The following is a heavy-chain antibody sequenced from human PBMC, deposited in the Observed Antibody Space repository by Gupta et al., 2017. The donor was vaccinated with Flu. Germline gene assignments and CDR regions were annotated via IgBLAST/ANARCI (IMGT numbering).Heavy chain of an antibody. J-gene: IGHJ6*03. V-gene: IGHV1-8*01. CDR3: ARGQKRKGPMKWYSSRTGGYYYYYMDV. D-gene: IGHD6-13*01. CDR2: MNPNSGNT. Sequence: GLEWMGWMNPNSGNTGYAQKFQGRVTMTRNTSISTAYMELSSLRSEDTAVYYCARGQKRKGPMKWYSSRTGGYYYYYMDVWGKGTTVTVSS.